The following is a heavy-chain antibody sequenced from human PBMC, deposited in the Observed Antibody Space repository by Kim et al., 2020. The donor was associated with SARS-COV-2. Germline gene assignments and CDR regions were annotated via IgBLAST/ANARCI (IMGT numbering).Heavy chain of an antibody. CDR3: ARDLGIVVVPPVSGAFDI. J-gene: IGHJ3*02. CDR1: GGSISSGGYY. V-gene: IGHV4-31*03. D-gene: IGHD2-2*01. CDR2: IYYSGST. Sequence: SETLSLTCTVSGGSISSGGYYWSWIRQHPGKGLEWIGYIYYSGSTYYNPSLKSRVTISVDTSKNHFSLKLSSVTAADTAVYYCARDLGIVVVPPVSGAFDIWGQGTMVTVSS.